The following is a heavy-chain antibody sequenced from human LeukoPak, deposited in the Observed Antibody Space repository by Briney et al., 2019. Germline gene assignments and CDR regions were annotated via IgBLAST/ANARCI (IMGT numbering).Heavy chain of an antibody. V-gene: IGHV4-59*01. D-gene: IGHD6-19*01. CDR3: ARAGGLVVAGTFDP. CDR1: GGSISSYY. CDR2: IYYSEST. J-gene: IGHJ5*02. Sequence: SETLSLTCTVSGGSISSYYWSWIRQPPGKGLEWIGYIYYSESTNYNPSLKSRVTISVDTSKNQFSLKLSSVTAADTAVYYCARAGGLVVAGTFDPWGQGTLVTVSS.